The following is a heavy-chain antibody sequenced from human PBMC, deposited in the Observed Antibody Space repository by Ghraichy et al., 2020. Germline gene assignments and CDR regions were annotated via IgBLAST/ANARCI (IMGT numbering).Heavy chain of an antibody. J-gene: IGHJ6*02. CDR3: AKGIAAGTTTISYYYNGMDV. D-gene: IGHD6-13*01. Sequence: GALRLSCAASGFTFSSYVMSWVRQAPRKGLEWVSGISGSGGDTYYADSVKGRFTISRDNSKNTLYLQMNSLRAEDTAVYYCAKGIAAGTTTISYYYNGMDVWGQATTVTVSS. V-gene: IGHV3-23*01. CDR1: GFTFSSYV. CDR2: ISGSGGDT.